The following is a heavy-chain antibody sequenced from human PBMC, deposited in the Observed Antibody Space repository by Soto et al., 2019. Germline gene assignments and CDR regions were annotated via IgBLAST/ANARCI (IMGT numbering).Heavy chain of an antibody. J-gene: IGHJ4*02. CDR1: GGTFSSYT. Sequence: QVQLVQSGAEVKKPGSSVKVSCKASGGTFSSYTISWVRQAPGQGREWMGRIIPILGIANYAQKLQGGVTSTADKSTSTAYMELSRLRSEDTAGYYCASEEGQYYDFWSGDFDYWGQGTLVTVSS. CDR2: IIPILGIA. CDR3: ASEEGQYYDFWSGDFDY. V-gene: IGHV1-69*02. D-gene: IGHD3-3*01.